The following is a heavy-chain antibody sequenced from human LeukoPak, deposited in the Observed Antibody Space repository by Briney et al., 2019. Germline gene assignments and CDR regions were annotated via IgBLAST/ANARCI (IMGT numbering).Heavy chain of an antibody. J-gene: IGHJ4*02. CDR1: GYTFTGYY. Sequence: ASVKVSCKVSGYTFTGYYMHWVQQAPGQGLEWMGWINPNSGGTNYAQKFQGRVTMTRDTSISTAYMELSRLRSDDTAVYYCARHHSSRGGSDWGQGTLVTVSS. V-gene: IGHV1-2*02. D-gene: IGHD3-16*01. CDR2: INPNSGGT. CDR3: ARHHSSRGGSD.